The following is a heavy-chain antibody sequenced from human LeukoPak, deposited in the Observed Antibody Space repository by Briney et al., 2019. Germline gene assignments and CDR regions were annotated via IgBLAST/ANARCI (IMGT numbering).Heavy chain of an antibody. CDR3: ARGSPVDNFFDY. Sequence: SETLSLTCTVSADSISHSFWNWIRQPPGKGLEWIGYMYFNGSIYHSGSTAYNPSLKSRVIISLDSSKKQFSLHLTSVTAADTAIYYCARGSPVDNFFDYWGLGTLVTVSS. J-gene: IGHJ4*02. D-gene: IGHD5-24*01. CDR2: MYFNGSIYHSGST. V-gene: IGHV4-59*01. CDR1: ADSISHSF.